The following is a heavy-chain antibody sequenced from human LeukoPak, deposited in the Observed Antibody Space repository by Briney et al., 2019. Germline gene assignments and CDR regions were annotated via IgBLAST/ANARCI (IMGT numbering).Heavy chain of an antibody. CDR2: ISSSSGTT. D-gene: IGHD2-15*01. CDR1: GFAFDIYS. Sequence: PGGSLRLSCAASGFAFDIYSMNWVRQAPGKGLEWVSYISSSSGTTHYADSVKGRFTISRDNAKNSLYLQMNSLRDEDTAVYYCARPLRGSGGLLHEYWGQGTLVTVSS. CDR3: ARPLRGSGGLLHEY. V-gene: IGHV3-48*02. J-gene: IGHJ4*02.